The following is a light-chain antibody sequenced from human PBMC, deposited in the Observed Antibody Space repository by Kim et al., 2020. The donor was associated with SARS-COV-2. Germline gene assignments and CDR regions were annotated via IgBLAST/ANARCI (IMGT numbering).Light chain of an antibody. CDR3: QQYYDWPPEYT. J-gene: IGKJ2*01. CDR1: QSISAN. CDR2: GAT. Sequence: EIVMTQSPGTLSVSPGERVTLSCRASQSISANLAWYQQRAGQAPRLLIYGATTRATGVPTRFSGSGSETEFTLTISSLQSGDFATYYCQQYYDWPPEYTFGQGTKLEI. V-gene: IGKV3-15*01.